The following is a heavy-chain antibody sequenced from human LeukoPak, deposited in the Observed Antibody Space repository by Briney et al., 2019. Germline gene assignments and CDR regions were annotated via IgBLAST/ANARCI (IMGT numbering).Heavy chain of an antibody. D-gene: IGHD3-3*01. J-gene: IGHJ4*02. V-gene: IGHV1-2*02. CDR3: ARGYRTGDMTIFVC. Sequence: ASVKVTCNASGYTFSCYYMQWMRQAPGQALEWMGWITPDSGGTDYAEKFQGRVTMTRDTSISTVYMELTRLRSDDTAVYYCARGYRTGDMTIFVCWGGGTLVTVSS. CDR2: ITPDSGGT. CDR1: GYTFSCYY.